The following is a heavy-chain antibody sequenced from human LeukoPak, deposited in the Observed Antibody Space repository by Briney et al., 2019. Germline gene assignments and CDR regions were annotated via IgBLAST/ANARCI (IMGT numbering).Heavy chain of an antibody. D-gene: IGHD4-11*01. J-gene: IGHJ3*02. CDR2: IKSKTDGGTT. CDR1: GFTFSSYA. Sequence: GGSLRLSCAASGFTFSSYAMSWVRQAPGKGLEWVGRIKSKTDGGTTDYAAPVKGRFTISRDDSKNTLYLQMNSLKTEDTAVYYCTTFMTTVTLDAFDIWGQGTMVTVSS. CDR3: TTFMTTVTLDAFDI. V-gene: IGHV3-15*01.